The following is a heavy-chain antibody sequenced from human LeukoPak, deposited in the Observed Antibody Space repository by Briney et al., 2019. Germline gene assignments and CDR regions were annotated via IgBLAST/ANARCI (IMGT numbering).Heavy chain of an antibody. V-gene: IGHV3-23*01. CDR3: ARALVVVPAAPIDY. J-gene: IGHJ4*02. D-gene: IGHD2-2*01. CDR2: ISGSGGST. Sequence: GGSLRLSCAASGFTFSSYAMSWVRRAPGKGLGWVSAISGSGGSTYYADSVKGRFTISRDNSKNTLYLQMNSLRAEDTAVYYCARALVVVPAAPIDYWGQGTLVTVSS. CDR1: GFTFSSYA.